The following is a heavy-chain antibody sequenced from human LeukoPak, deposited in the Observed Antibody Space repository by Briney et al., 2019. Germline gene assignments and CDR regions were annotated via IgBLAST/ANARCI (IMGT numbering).Heavy chain of an antibody. J-gene: IGHJ4*02. CDR3: ANGRVTTTEIREFDY. CDR1: GGSFSGYY. V-gene: IGHV4-34*01. Sequence: PSETLSLTCAVYGGSFSGYYWSWIRQPPGKGLEWIGEINHSGSTNYNPSLKSRVTISVDTSKNQFSLKLSSVTAADTAVYYCANGRVTTTEIREFDYWGQGTLVTVSS. D-gene: IGHD4-17*01. CDR2: INHSGST.